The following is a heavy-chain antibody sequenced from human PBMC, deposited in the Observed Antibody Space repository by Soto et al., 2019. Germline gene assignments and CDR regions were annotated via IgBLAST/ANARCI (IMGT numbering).Heavy chain of an antibody. J-gene: IGHJ4*02. Sequence: EVQLVESGGGLVQPGGSLRLSCAASGFTFSNYWMHWVRHTPGKGLVWVSRINSDGSTTSYVDSVKGRFTISSDNAKNTLYVQMNSLRAEDTAVYYCGRGDDYNTFDYWGQGTLVTVSS. D-gene: IGHD4-4*01. V-gene: IGHV3-74*01. CDR3: GRGDDYNTFDY. CDR1: GFTFSNYW. CDR2: INSDGSTT.